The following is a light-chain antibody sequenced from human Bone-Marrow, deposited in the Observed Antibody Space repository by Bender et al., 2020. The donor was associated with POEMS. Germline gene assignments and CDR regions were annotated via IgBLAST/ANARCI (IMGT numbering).Light chain of an antibody. J-gene: IGLJ2*01. CDR1: SGHSNYA. V-gene: IGLV4-69*01. Sequence: QPVLTQSPSASASLGASVKLTCTLSSGHSNYAIAWYQQQSEKGPRYLMKLNSDGRHTKGDGIPDRFSGSSSGAERYLTISSLQSEDEADYYCQTWGTGIVVFGGGTKLTVL. CDR2: LNSDGRH. CDR3: QTWGTGIVV.